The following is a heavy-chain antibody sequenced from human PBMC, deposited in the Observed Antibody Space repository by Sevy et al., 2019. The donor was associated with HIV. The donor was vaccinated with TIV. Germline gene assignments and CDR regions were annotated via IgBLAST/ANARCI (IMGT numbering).Heavy chain of an antibody. V-gene: IGHV1-46*02. CDR2: INPTSSST. CDR3: ARGDGTGRCFDS. D-gene: IGHD1-26*01. CDR1: GYNFNNYY. Sequence: ASVKVSCKASGYNFNNYYIHWVRQAPGQGLQWMGVINPTSSSTYDPPKFQGRVTMTRDTSTSTVSLDLSSLRSEDTAGYYWARGDGTGRCFDSWGQGTLVTVSS. J-gene: IGHJ4*02.